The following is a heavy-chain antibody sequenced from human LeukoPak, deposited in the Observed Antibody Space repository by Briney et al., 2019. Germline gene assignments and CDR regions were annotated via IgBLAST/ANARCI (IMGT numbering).Heavy chain of an antibody. CDR3: ANNAVVVAAKGVFDY. V-gene: IGHV3-33*06. CDR1: GFAFSRSG. J-gene: IGHJ4*02. Sequence: GGSLRLSCAASGFAFSRSGMHWVRQAPGKGLEWVAVVWYDGSNKHYADSVKGRFTISRDNSKNTLYLQMNSLRAEDTAVYYCANNAVVVAAKGVFDYWGQGTLVTVSS. D-gene: IGHD2-15*01. CDR2: VWYDGSNK.